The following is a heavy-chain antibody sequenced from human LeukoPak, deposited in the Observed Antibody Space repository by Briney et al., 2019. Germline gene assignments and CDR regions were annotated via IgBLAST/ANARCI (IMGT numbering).Heavy chain of an antibody. D-gene: IGHD6-6*01. Sequence: PGGSLRLSCAASGFTFSSYSMNWVRQAPGKGLEWVSSISSSSSYIYYADSVKGRFTISRDNSVNTLFLQMTSLSPEDTAIYYCARNFPYSSSYNLDVWGQGTLVTVSS. CDR3: ARNFPYSSSYNLDV. CDR1: GFTFSSYS. V-gene: IGHV3-21*01. J-gene: IGHJ4*02. CDR2: ISSSSSYI.